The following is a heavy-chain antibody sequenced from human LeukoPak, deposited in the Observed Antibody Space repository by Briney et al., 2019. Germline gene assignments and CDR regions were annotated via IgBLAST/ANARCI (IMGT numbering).Heavy chain of an antibody. CDR1: GDSITRTNYY. J-gene: IGHJ4*02. D-gene: IGHD3-9*01. CDR3: AAAFLTGYYSLDY. CDR2: IYYSGGT. V-gene: IGHV4-39*07. Sequence: PSETLSLTCTVSGDSITRTNYYWGWIRQPPGEGLEWIGSIYYSGGTYYTPSLKSRVTISRDTSKNQFSLKLSSVTAADTAVYYCAAAFLTGYYSLDYWGQGTLVTVSS.